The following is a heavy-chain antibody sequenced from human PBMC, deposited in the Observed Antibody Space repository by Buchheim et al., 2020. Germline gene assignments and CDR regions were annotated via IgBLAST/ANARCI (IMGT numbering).Heavy chain of an antibody. Sequence: QVQLQESGPGLVKPSQTLSLTCTVSGGSISSGSYYWSWIRQPAGKGLEWIGRIYTSGSTNYNPSLKSRVTISVDTSKNQFSLKLSSVTAADTAVYYCARSRVPCTILCGYFDYWGQGTL. CDR1: GGSISSGSYY. CDR2: IYTSGST. CDR3: ARSRVPCTILCGYFDY. J-gene: IGHJ4*02. D-gene: IGHD3-10*02. V-gene: IGHV4-61*02.